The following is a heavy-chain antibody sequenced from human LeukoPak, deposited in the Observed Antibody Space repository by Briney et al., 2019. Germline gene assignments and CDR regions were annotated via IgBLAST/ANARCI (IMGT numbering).Heavy chain of an antibody. D-gene: IGHD2-21*01. CDR3: AKRGVVIRVVLVGFHKEAYYFDS. J-gene: IGHJ4*02. V-gene: IGHV3-23*01. CDR1: GITLSNYG. Sequence: GGSLRLSCGVSGITLSNYGMSWVRQAPGKGLEWVAGISDSGGRTNYADSVKGRFTISRDSPRNTLYLQMNSLRVEDTAVYFCAKRGVVIRVVLVGFHKEAYYFDSWGQGALVTVSS. CDR2: ISDSGGRT.